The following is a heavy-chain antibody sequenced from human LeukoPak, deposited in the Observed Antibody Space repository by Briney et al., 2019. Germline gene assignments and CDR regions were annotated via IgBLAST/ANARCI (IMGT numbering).Heavy chain of an antibody. Sequence: PSETPSLTCTVSVGSISSYYWSWIRQPPGKGLEWIGYIYHSGSTNYNPSLKSRATISEDTSKNQFSLKLSYVTAADTAVYYCARDLAAAGTIDPWGQGTLVTVSS. J-gene: IGHJ5*02. CDR3: ARDLAAAGTIDP. CDR1: VGSISSYY. CDR2: IYHSGST. D-gene: IGHD6-13*01. V-gene: IGHV4-59*01.